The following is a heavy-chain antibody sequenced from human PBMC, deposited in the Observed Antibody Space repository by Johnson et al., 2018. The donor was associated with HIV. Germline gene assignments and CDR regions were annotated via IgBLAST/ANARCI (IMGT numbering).Heavy chain of an antibody. V-gene: IGHV3-20*04. D-gene: IGHD6-13*01. CDR2: INWNGAST. CDR1: GFTFDDYG. CDR3: ARDFSWSGAFDI. Sequence: VQLVESGGGVVQPGGSLRLSCAASGFTFDDYGMSWVRQTPGKGLEWVSDINWNGASTYYADSEKGRFTISRDNSKNTLYLQMNSLSAEDTAVYYCARDFSWSGAFDIWGQGTMVTVSS. J-gene: IGHJ3*02.